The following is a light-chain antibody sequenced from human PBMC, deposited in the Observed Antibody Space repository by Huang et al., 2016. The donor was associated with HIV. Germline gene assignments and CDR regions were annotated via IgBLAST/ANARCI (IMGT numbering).Light chain of an antibody. V-gene: IGKV3-20*01. J-gene: IGKJ2*01. Sequence: EIVLTQSPGTLSFSPGDRATLSCRASQSVTNKYLAWYQQKPGQAPRLLGYGESSRATGIPGRFSGIGSGTDFTLTISRLEPEDFAVYYCQQYGSSPYTFGQGTKLDIK. CDR3: QQYGSSPYT. CDR1: QSVTNKY. CDR2: GES.